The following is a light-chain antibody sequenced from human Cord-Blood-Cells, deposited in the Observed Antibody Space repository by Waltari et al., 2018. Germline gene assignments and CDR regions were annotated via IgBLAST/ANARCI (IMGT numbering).Light chain of an antibody. V-gene: IGLV1-44*01. J-gene: IGLJ3*02. CDR2: SNN. CDR1: SSNIGSNT. CDR3: AAWDDSLNGWV. Sequence: QSGLTQPPSASGTPGPRVTTPCSGSSSNIGSNTVNWYQQLPGTAPKLLFYSNNQRPSGVPDRFSGAKSGTSASLAISGLQSEEEADYYCAAWDDSLNGWVFGGGTKLTVL.